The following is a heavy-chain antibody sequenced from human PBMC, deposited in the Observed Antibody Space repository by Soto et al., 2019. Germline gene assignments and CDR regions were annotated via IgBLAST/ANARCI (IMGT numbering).Heavy chain of an antibody. CDR2: IYYSGST. D-gene: IGHD6-6*01. J-gene: IGHJ4*02. CDR1: VGSISSYY. V-gene: IGHV4-59*01. Sequence: SETPLLTITVSVGSISSYYWSWIRQPPGKVLAWIGYIYYSGSTNYNTPLKRRVTISVDTSKNQFSLKLSSVTAAETAVYYCARAGDIAASTPSNWGQGSLVTVTS. CDR3: ARAGDIAASTPSN.